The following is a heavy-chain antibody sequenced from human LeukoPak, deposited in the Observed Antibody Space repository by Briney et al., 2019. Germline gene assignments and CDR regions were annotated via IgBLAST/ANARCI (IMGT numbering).Heavy chain of an antibody. Sequence: GSSVKVSCKASGGTFSSYAISWVRQAPGQGLEWMGGIIPIFGTANYAQKFQGRVTITTNESTSTAYMELSSLRSEDTAVYYCARGFMASVVPAAMSTSGIAADDAFDIWGQGTMVTVSS. J-gene: IGHJ3*02. V-gene: IGHV1-69*05. CDR3: ARGFMASVVPAAMSTSGIAADDAFDI. CDR2: IIPIFGTA. D-gene: IGHD2-2*01. CDR1: GGTFSSYA.